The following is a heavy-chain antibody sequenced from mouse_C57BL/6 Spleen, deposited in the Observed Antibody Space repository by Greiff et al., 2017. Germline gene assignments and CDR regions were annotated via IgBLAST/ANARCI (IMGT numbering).Heavy chain of an antibody. CDR3: ARSSPFYYYGSSYAMDY. V-gene: IGHV1-64*01. CDR2: IHPNSGST. Sequence: QVQLQQPGAELVKPGASVKLSCKASGYTFTSYWMHWVKQRPGQGLEWIGMIHPNSGSTNYNEKFKSKATLTVDKSSSTAYMQLSSLTSEDSAVYYCARSSPFYYYGSSYAMDYWGQGTSVTVSS. J-gene: IGHJ4*01. D-gene: IGHD1-1*01. CDR1: GYTFTSYW.